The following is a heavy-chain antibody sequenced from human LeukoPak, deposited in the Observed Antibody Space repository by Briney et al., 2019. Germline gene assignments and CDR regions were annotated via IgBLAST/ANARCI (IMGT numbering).Heavy chain of an antibody. CDR2: ISGSGVGT. CDR3: AKDQVISGSEASDI. J-gene: IGHJ3*02. V-gene: IGHV3-23*01. D-gene: IGHD2-21*01. CDR1: GFTFSSYT. Sequence: GGSLRLSCAASGFTFSSYTMNWVRQAPGKGLDWVSAISGSGVGTYYADSAKGRFTISRDNSGNTLYLQMSSLRAEDTAVYYCAKDQVISGSEASDIWGQGTMVTVSS.